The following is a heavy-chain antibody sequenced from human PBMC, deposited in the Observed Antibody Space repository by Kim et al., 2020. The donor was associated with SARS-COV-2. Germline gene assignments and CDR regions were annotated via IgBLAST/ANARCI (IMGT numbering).Heavy chain of an antibody. CDR2: IWYDGSNK. Sequence: GGSLRLSCAASGFTFSSYGMHWVRLAPGKGLEWVAVIWYDGSNKYYADSVKGRFTISRDNSKNTLYLQMNSLRAEDTAVYYCARGDVPAASSYYYYYGMDVWGQGTPVTVSS. J-gene: IGHJ6*02. CDR1: GFTFSSYG. CDR3: ARGDVPAASSYYYYYGMDV. D-gene: IGHD2-2*01. V-gene: IGHV3-33*01.